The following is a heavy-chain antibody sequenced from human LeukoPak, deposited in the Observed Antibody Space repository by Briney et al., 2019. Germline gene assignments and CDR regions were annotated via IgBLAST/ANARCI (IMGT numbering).Heavy chain of an antibody. CDR3: AKEQWLDSGSRGYDY. CDR1: GFTFNNYG. V-gene: IGHV3-33*06. D-gene: IGHD6-19*01. CDR2: LWYDGTNE. J-gene: IGHJ4*02. Sequence: GRSLRLSCAASGFTFNNYGMHWVRQAPGRGLEWVALLWYDGTNENYADSVKGRFTISRDNSKNTLYLQMNSLRAEDTAVYYCAKEQWLDSGSRGYDYWGQGTLVTVSS.